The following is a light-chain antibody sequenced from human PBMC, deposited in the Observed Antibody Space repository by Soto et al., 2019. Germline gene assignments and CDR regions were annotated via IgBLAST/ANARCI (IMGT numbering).Light chain of an antibody. CDR3: QQDGSSPRT. V-gene: IGKV3-20*01. CDR2: GAS. Sequence: EIVLTQSPGALSLSPGERATLSCGASQSVSSSYLAWYQQKPGQAPRLLIYGASTRATGIPDRFSGSGSGTAFTLTISRLEPEEFAVYYCQQDGSSPRTFGQGTKVEIK. J-gene: IGKJ1*01. CDR1: QSVSSSY.